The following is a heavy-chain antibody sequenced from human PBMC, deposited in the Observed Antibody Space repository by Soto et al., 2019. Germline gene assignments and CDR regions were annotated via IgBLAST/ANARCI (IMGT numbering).Heavy chain of an antibody. Sequence: GGSLRLSCAASGFTFSSYSMNWVRQAPGKGLEWVSYISSSSSTIYYADSVKGRFTISRDNAKNSLYLQMNSLRAEDTAVYYCAKDNEAYCGGDCYSSVGYFDYWGQGTLVTVSS. CDR3: AKDNEAYCGGDCYSSVGYFDY. CDR2: ISSSSSTI. V-gene: IGHV3-48*01. D-gene: IGHD2-21*02. CDR1: GFTFSSYS. J-gene: IGHJ4*02.